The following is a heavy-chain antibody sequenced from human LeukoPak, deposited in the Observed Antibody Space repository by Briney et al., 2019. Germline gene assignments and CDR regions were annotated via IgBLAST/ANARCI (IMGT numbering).Heavy chain of an antibody. D-gene: IGHD3-10*01. CDR3: ARQFSPRSSVRGLIIYYYMDV. CDR2: INHSGST. Sequence: SETLSLTCAVYGGSFSGYYWSWIRQPPGKGLEWIGEINHSGSTNYNPSLKSRVTISVDTSKSQFSLKLSSVTAADTAVYYCARQFSPRSSVRGLIIYYYMDVWGKGTTVTVSS. CDR1: GGSFSGYY. V-gene: IGHV4-34*01. J-gene: IGHJ6*03.